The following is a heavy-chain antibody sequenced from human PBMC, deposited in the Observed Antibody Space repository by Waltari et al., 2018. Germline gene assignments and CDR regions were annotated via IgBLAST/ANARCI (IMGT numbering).Heavy chain of an antibody. V-gene: IGHV4-34*01. J-gene: IGHJ6*03. D-gene: IGHD2-2*02. CDR2: INHSGST. CDR1: GGSFSGYY. CDR3: AGRYRNYYYYYYMDV. Sequence: QVQLQQWGAGLLKPSETLSLTCAVYGGSFSGYYWSWIRQPPGKGLEWIGEINHSGSTNYYPSLKSRVTISVYTSKNQFSLKLSSVTAADTAVYYCAGRYRNYYYYYYMDVWGKGTTVTVSS.